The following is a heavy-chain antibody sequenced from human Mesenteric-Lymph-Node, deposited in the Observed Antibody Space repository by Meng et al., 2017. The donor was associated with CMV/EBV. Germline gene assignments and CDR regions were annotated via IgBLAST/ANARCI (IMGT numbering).Heavy chain of an antibody. Sequence: GESLKISCAASGFTFSGYSMSWVRQAPGKGLEWVSYISSSSTIYYADSVKGRFTISRDNAKNSLYLQMNSLRAEDTAVFYCARNSGSYVRAFDIWGQGTMATVSS. D-gene: IGHD1-26*01. CDR3: ARNSGSYVRAFDI. V-gene: IGHV3-48*01. CDR1: GFTFSGYS. CDR2: ISSSSTI. J-gene: IGHJ3*02.